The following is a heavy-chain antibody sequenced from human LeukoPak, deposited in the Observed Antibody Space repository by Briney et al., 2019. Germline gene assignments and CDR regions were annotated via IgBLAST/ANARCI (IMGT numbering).Heavy chain of an antibody. Sequence: ASVKVSCKASGYTFSGYYMHWVRQAPGQGLEWMGWINPNSGGTNYAQKFQGRVTMTRDTSISTAYMELSRLRSDDTAVYYCARGYPLSTTAAGTYFQHWGQGTLDTVSS. J-gene: IGHJ1*01. V-gene: IGHV1-2*02. CDR1: GYTFSGYY. D-gene: IGHD6-13*01. CDR3: ARGYPLSTTAAGTYFQH. CDR2: INPNSGGT.